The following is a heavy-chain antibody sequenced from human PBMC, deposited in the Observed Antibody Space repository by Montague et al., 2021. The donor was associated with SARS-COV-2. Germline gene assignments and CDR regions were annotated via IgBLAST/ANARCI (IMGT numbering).Heavy chain of an antibody. Sequence: SLRLSCAASGFTFRNYAMIWVRQAQGKGLEWVSGISGSADITYYADSVKGRFTISRDNSKNTLYLQMSSLRAGDTAVYYCAKDREVATGGLYYFDYWGQGTLVTVSS. CDR3: AKDREVATGGLYYFDY. CDR1: GFTFRNYA. V-gene: IGHV3-23*01. J-gene: IGHJ4*02. CDR2: ISGSADIT. D-gene: IGHD5-24*01.